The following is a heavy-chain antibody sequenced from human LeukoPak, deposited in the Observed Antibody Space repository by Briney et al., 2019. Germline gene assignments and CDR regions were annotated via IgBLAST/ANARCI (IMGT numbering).Heavy chain of an antibody. CDR1: GGSFSGYY. CDR2: INHSGST. J-gene: IGHJ4*02. Sequence: PSETLSLTCAVYGGSFSGYYWSWIRQPPGKGLEWIGEINHSGSTNYNPSLKSRVTISVGTSKNQFSLKLSSVTAADTAVYYCARGRVVVDGGYSYGSFDYWGQGTLVTVSS. CDR3: ARGRVVVDGGYSYGSFDY. V-gene: IGHV4-34*01. D-gene: IGHD5-18*01.